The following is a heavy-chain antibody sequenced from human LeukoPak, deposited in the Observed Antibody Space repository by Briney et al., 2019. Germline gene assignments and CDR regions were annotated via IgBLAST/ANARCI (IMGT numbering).Heavy chain of an antibody. CDR1: GYSFTSYW. V-gene: IGHV5-51*01. CDR3: ARTAGYCSSTSCYGRTNWFDP. CDR2: IYPGDSDT. D-gene: IGHD2-2*01. J-gene: IGHJ5*02. Sequence: GESLKISCKGSGYSFTSYWIGWVRQMPGKGLQWMGIIYPGDSDTRYSPSFQGQVTILADKSINTAYLQWSSLRASDTAMYYCARTAGYCSSTSCYGRTNWFDPWGQGTLVTVSS.